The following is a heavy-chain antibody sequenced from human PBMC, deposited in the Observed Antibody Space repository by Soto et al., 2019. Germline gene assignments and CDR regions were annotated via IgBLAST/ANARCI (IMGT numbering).Heavy chain of an antibody. CDR3: ARVGGTGGYTYGLAY. D-gene: IGHD5-18*01. CDR2: IIPVFGTG. Sequence: QVQLVQSGAEVKKPGSSVKVSCKASGGTFSSYAISWVRQAPGQGLEWMGGIIPVFGTGIYAQKFQGRVTITADKSTNTAYMELSSLKSEDTAVYFCARVGGTGGYTYGLAYWRQGTLVTVSS. CDR1: GGTFSSYA. V-gene: IGHV1-69*06. J-gene: IGHJ4*02.